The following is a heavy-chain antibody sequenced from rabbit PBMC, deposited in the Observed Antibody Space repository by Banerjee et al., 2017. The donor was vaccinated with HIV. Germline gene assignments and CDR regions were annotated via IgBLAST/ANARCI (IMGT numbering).Heavy chain of an antibody. CDR2: IDVSSGST. Sequence: QSLEESWGDLLKPGACLTLPSTASALDFCSSYWICCVRQAPGKGLEWSACIDVSSGSTHYASWAKGRFTISKASSTAVTLQMTSLAAADTATYLCARDVAGVIGGNFNLWGPGTLVTVS. CDR1: ALDFCSSYW. J-gene: IGHJ4*01. CDR3: ARDVAGVIGGNFNL. D-gene: IGHD4-1*01. V-gene: IGHV1S40*01.